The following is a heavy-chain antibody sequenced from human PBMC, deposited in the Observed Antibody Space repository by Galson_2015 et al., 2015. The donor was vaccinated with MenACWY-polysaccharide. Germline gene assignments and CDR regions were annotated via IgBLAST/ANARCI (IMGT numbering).Heavy chain of an antibody. Sequence: SLRLSCAAPGFTFRSHGMHWVRQAPGKGLEWVAVVWYDGSNQHCSDSVRGRFTVSKDNSKNTLYLQMNSLRAEDTAVYYCARDRDWSTLRYMDVWGTGTTVTVSS. V-gene: IGHV3-33*01. CDR1: GFTFRSHG. CDR3: ARDRDWSTLRYMDV. D-gene: IGHD1-1*01. CDR2: VWYDGSNQ. J-gene: IGHJ6*03.